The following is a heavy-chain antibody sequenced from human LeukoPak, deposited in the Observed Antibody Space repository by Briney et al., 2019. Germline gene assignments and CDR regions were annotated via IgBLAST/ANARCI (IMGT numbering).Heavy chain of an antibody. CDR3: ARVVVPAAIVTGDWFDP. CDR2: INPNSGGT. D-gene: IGHD2-2*02. CDR1: GYTFTGYY. V-gene: IGHV1-2*02. J-gene: IGHJ5*02. Sequence: ASVTVSCKASGYTFTGYYMHWVRQAPGQGLEWMGWINPNSGGTNYAQKFQGRVTMTRDTSIRTAYMELSRLRSDDTAVYYCARVVVPAAIVTGDWFDPWGQGTLVTVSS.